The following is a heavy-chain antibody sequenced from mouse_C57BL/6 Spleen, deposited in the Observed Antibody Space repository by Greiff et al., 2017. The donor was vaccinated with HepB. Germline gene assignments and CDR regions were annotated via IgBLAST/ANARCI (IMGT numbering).Heavy chain of an antibody. CDR1: GYTFTSYW. CDR3: ARSINGLHWYFDV. J-gene: IGHJ1*03. Sequence: QVQLQQPGAELVKPGASVKLSCKASGYTFTSYWMQWVKQRPGQGLEWIGEIDPSDSYTNYNQKFKGKATLTVDTSSSTAYMQLSSLTSEDSAVYYCARSINGLHWYFDVWAQGPRSPSPQ. CDR2: IDPSDSYT. D-gene: IGHD1-2*01. V-gene: IGHV1-50*01.